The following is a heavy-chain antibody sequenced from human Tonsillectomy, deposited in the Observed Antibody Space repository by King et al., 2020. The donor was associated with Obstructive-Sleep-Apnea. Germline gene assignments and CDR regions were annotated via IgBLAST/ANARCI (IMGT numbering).Heavy chain of an antibody. CDR1: GFTFSSFA. V-gene: IGHV3-23*04. CDR2: VGGSGSGGST. Sequence: VQLVESGGGLVQPGGSLRLSCAASGFTFSSFAMTWVRQAPGKGLEWVSTVGGSGSGGSTHYPDSVKGRFTISRADSKNSRFLPMSSLRVDDTAVYYCAKEGPIAVAPSFYYGMDVWGQGTTVTVSS. D-gene: IGHD6-19*01. J-gene: IGHJ6*02. CDR3: AKEGPIAVAPSFYYGMDV.